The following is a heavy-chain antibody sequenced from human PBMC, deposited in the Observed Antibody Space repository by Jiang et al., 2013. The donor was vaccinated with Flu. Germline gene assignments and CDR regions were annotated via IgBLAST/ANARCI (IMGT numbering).Heavy chain of an antibody. CDR3: ARATPDWLSSSFDY. CDR2: IWYDGSNK. Sequence: VQLLESGGGLVQPGGSLRLSCAASGFTFSSYGMHWVRQAPGKGLEWVAVIWYDGSNKYYADSVKGRFTISRDNSKNTLYLQMNSLRAEDTAVYYCARATPDWLSSSFDYWGQGTLVTVSS. D-gene: IGHD3-9*01. V-gene: IGHV3-33*01. J-gene: IGHJ4*02. CDR1: GFTFSSYG.